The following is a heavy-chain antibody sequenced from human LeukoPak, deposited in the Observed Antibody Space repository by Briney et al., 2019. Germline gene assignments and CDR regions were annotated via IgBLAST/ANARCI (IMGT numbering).Heavy chain of an antibody. Sequence: GGSLRLSCEASGSTFSSHWMHWVRQAAGKGLMWVSRLNGDGSSTAYAESVGGGCTISSHNARHTLYLPMNSLRVEDTAVYYWAREGWKLESFDVCGQGTMVTVSS. CDR2: LNGDGSST. CDR1: GSTFSSHW. J-gene: IGHJ3*01. V-gene: IGHV3-74*01. D-gene: IGHD4-23*01. CDR3: AREGWKLESFDV.